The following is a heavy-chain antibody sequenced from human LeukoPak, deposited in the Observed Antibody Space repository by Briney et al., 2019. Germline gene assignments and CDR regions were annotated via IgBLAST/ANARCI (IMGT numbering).Heavy chain of an antibody. Sequence: PGGSLRLSCEASGFTFSSYAIRWVRQAPGKGLEWVALISYDGKHKYYADSMKGRFTISRDNSKNTLYLQMNSLRAEDTAVYYCAREDDDSNGIDVWGHGTTVTVSS. CDR3: AREDDDSNGIDV. D-gene: IGHD4-11*01. CDR1: GFTFSSYA. CDR2: ISYDGKHK. V-gene: IGHV3-30*04. J-gene: IGHJ6*02.